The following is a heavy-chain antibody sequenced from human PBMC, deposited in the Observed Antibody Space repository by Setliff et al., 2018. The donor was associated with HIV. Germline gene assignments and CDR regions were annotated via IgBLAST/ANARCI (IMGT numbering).Heavy chain of an antibody. CDR3: ARFEGRDKRGYSYGAYYYYMDV. D-gene: IGHD5-18*01. CDR1: GYTFTSYG. V-gene: IGHV1-18*01. CDR2: ISAYNGNT. Sequence: ASVKVSCKASGYTFTSYGISWVQQAPGQGLEWMGWISAYNGNTNYAQKFQGRVTLTTDTSTSTAYMEVKSLRSDDTAVYYCARFEGRDKRGYSYGAYYYYMDVWGKGTTVTVSS. J-gene: IGHJ6*03.